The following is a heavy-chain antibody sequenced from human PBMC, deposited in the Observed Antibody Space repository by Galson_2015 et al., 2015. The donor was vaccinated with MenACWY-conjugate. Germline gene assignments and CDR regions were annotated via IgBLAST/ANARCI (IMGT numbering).Heavy chain of an antibody. CDR2: ISPGDSNT. CDR3: ARHPPGGRGMDV. D-gene: IGHD1-26*01. V-gene: IGHV5-51*01. J-gene: IGHJ6*02. Sequence: QSGAEVKKPGESLKISCKATGSTFPPYWIGWVRQMPGKGLEWMGLISPGDSNTRYSPSFQGQVTLSADKSITTAYLQWSSLKASDTATYYCARHPPGGRGMDVWGQGTTVTVSS. CDR1: GSTFPPYW.